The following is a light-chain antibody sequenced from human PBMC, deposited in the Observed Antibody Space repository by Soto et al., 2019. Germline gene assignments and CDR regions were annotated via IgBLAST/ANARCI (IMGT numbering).Light chain of an antibody. CDR1: QSVGSNY. CDR2: GAS. J-gene: IGKJ1*01. CDR3: QRYTSFPWT. Sequence: EIVLTQSPCSLSLSPGERATLSCRASQSVGSNYLAWYQQKPGQAPRILIFGASGRATGIPDRFSGSGSGTDFTLTISRLEPLFFTVQCSQRYTSFPWTSRQGT. V-gene: IGKV3-20*01.